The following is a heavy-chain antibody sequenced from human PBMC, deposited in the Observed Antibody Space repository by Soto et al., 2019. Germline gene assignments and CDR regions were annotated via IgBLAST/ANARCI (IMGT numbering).Heavy chain of an antibody. CDR1: GFTFSSYW. J-gene: IGHJ4*02. Sequence: GGSLRLSCAASGFTFSSYWMSWVRQVPGKGLEWVANIKQDGSEKYYVDSVKGRFTISRDNAKNSLYLQMNSLRAEDTAVYYCARDGLDSSGYYYFDYWGQGTLVTVSS. D-gene: IGHD3-22*01. V-gene: IGHV3-7*01. CDR2: IKQDGSEK. CDR3: ARDGLDSSGYYYFDY.